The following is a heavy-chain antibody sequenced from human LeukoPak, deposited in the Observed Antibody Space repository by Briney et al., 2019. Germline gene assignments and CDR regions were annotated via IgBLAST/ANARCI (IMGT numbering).Heavy chain of an antibody. CDR1: GFSFSGHW. CDR2: IKTDGSEK. D-gene: IGHD1-26*01. V-gene: IGHV3-7*05. CDR3: AYRNNFEY. Sequence: GGSLRLSCAASGFSFSGHWMNWVRQPPGKGLEWVANIKTDGSEKYYVDSVKGRFTISRDDAKRTVDLQMDNLRAEDTAIYYCAYRNNFEYWGQGALVTVSS. J-gene: IGHJ4*02.